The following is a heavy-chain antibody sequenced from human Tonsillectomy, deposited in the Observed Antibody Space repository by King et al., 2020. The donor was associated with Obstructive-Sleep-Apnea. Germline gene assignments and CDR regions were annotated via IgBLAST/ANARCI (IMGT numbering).Heavy chain of an antibody. D-gene: IGHD2-21*01. CDR1: GFTFSTYN. CDR2: ISSSSSYI. V-gene: IGHV3-21*01. CDR3: ARVNEGDSYLDY. J-gene: IGHJ4*02. Sequence: VQLVESGGGLVKPGGSLRLSCAASGFTFSTYNMNWVRQAPGKGLEWVSSISSSSSYIYYADAVKGRFTISRDNAKNSLYLQMNSLRAEDTAGYYCARVNEGDSYLDYWGQGTQVTVSS.